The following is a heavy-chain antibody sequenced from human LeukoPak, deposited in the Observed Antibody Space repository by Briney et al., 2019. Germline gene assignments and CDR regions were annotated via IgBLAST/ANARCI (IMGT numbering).Heavy chain of an antibody. J-gene: IGHJ4*02. CDR2: RNPNSGIT. CDR1: GYTFISYD. CDR3: ARGLYYYDSNGRTPYDY. D-gene: IGHD3-22*01. V-gene: IGHV1-8*01. Sequence: ASVKVSCKASGYTFISYDINWVRQATGQGLEWMGWRNPNSGITGYAQKFQGRVSMTRNTSISTAYMELSSLQSEDTAVYYCARGLYYYDSNGRTPYDYWGQGTLVTVSS.